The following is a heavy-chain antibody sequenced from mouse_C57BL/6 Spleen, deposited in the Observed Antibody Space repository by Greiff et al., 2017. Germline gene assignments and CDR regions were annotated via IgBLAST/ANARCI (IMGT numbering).Heavy chain of an antibody. J-gene: IGHJ2*01. CDR3: AGRTAPCYFDD. CDR2: IHPNSGST. V-gene: IGHV1-64*01. Sequence: QVQLQQSGAELVKPGASVKLSCKASGYTFTSYCMNWVKQRPGQGLAWIGMIHPNSGSTNYNEKFKSKATLTVDKSSSPAYMHLRRLTSEDSAVYYGAGRTAPCYFDDWGKGTTVTVSS. CDR1: GYTFTSYC.